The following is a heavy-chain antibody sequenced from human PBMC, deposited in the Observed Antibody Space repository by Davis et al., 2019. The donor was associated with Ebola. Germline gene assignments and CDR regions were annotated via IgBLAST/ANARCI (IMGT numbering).Heavy chain of an antibody. D-gene: IGHD3/OR15-3a*01. CDR3: ARGRPRTGAWFDP. Sequence: SETLSLTCTLSGGSISTYFWSWIRQPPGKGLEWIGYIYYSGSTNYNPPLKSRVTISVDTSKNQFSLKLSSVTAADTAVYYCARGRPRTGAWFDPWGQGTLVTVSS. CDR2: IYYSGST. J-gene: IGHJ5*02. V-gene: IGHV4-59*01. CDR1: GGSISTYF.